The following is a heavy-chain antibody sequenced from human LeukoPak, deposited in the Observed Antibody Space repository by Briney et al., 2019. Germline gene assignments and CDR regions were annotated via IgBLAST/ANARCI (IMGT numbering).Heavy chain of an antibody. D-gene: IGHD4-17*01. V-gene: IGHV4-61*02. CDR2: IYTSGST. J-gene: IGHJ3*02. CDR3: ARDTVFDAFDI. CDR1: GGSISSGSYY. Sequence: SQTLSLTCTVSGGSISSGSYYWSWIRQPAGKGLEWIGRIYTSGSTNYNPSLKSRVTISVDTSKNQFSLKLSSVTAADTAVYYCARDTVFDAFDIWGQGTMVTVSS.